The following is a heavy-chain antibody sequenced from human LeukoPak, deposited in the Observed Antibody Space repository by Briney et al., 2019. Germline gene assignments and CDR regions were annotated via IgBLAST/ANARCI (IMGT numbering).Heavy chain of an antibody. J-gene: IGHJ4*02. CDR1: GYTFTGYY. D-gene: IGHD3-10*01. Sequence: ASVKVSCRASGYTFTGYYMHWVRQAPGQGLEWMGWINPNSGGTNYAQKFQGRVTMTRDTSISTAYMELSRLRSDDTAVYYCASLGVPTTMVRGVIITNDYWGQGTLVTVSS. V-gene: IGHV1-2*02. CDR2: INPNSGGT. CDR3: ASLGVPTTMVRGVIITNDY.